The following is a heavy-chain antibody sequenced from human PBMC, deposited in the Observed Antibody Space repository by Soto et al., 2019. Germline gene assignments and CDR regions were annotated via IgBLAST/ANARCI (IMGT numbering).Heavy chain of an antibody. D-gene: IGHD6-6*01. CDR2: IRGSGGST. J-gene: IGHJ2*01. CDR3: AKDRGRSIAARPDWYFDL. V-gene: IGHV3-23*01. CDR1: GFTFSSYA. Sequence: GGSLRLSCAASGFTFSSYAMSWVRQAPGKGLEWVSAIRGSGGSTDYADSVKGRFTISRDNSKNTLYLQMNRLRAEDTAVYYCAKDRGRSIAARPDWYFDLWGRGTLVTVSS.